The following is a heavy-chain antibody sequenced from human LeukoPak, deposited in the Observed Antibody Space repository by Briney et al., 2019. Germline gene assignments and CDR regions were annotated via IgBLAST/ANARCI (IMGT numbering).Heavy chain of an antibody. J-gene: IGHJ4*02. CDR1: GYTFTSYG. CDR3: AGGDYPDRDFDY. V-gene: IGHV1-18*01. CDR2: ISAYNGNT. Sequence: ASVKVSCKASGYTFTSYGIGWVRQAPGQGLEWMGWISAYNGNTNYAQKLQGRVTMTTDTSTSTAYMELRSLRSDDTAVYYCAGGDYPDRDFDYWGQGTLVTVSS. D-gene: IGHD4-17*01.